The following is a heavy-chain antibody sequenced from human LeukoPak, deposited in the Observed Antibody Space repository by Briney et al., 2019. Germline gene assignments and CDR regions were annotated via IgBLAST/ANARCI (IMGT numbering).Heavy chain of an antibody. CDR1: GFTFSSYS. D-gene: IGHD3-22*01. CDR2: ISSSSSYI. CDR3: ARDTYYYDSSGYPD. J-gene: IGHJ4*02. V-gene: IGHV3-21*01. Sequence: GGSLRLSCAASGFTFSSYSMNGVRQAPGKGLEWVSSISSSSSYIYYADSVKGRFTISRDNAKNSLYLQMNSPRAEDTAVYYCARDTYYYDSSGYPDWGQGTLVTVSS.